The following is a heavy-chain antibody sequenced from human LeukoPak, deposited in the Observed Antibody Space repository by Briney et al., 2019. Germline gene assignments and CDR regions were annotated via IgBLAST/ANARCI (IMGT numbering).Heavy chain of an antibody. D-gene: IGHD1-1*01. Sequence: ASVKVSCKPSGYTFTIYDINWVRQATGQGLEWMGWMNPNSGNTGYAQKFQGRVTITRNTSISTAYMELSSLRSEDTAGYYCARVTKDDAFDIWGQGTMVTVSS. CDR3: ARVTKDDAFDI. V-gene: IGHV1-8*03. CDR1: GYTFTIYD. CDR2: MNPNSGNT. J-gene: IGHJ3*02.